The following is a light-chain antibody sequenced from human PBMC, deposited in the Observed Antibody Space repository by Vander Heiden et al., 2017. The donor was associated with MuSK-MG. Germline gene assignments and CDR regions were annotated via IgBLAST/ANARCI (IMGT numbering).Light chain of an antibody. V-gene: IGLV1-44*01. CDR1: SSNIGSNT. CDR3: AAWDDSRSGVV. CDR2: LNN. Sequence: QSVLTQPPSASGTPGQRVTISCSGSSSNIGSNTVNWYQQLPGTAPKLLIYLNNQRPSGVPDRFSGSKSGTSASLAISGLQAEDEADYYCAAWDDSRSGVVFGGGTKLTVL. J-gene: IGLJ2*01.